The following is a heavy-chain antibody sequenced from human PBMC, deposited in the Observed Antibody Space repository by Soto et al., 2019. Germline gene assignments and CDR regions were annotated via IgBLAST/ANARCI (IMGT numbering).Heavy chain of an antibody. D-gene: IGHD5-18*01. J-gene: IGHJ4*02. CDR3: ARGYSYTQPVFDY. CDR1: GFTFSSYS. Sequence: GGSLRLSCAASGFTFSSYSMNWVRQAPGKGLEWVSSISSSSSYIYYADSVKGRFTISRDNFKNTLYLQMNSLRAEDTAVYYCARGYSYTQPVFDYWGLGTLVTVSS. V-gene: IGHV3-21*04. CDR2: ISSSSSYI.